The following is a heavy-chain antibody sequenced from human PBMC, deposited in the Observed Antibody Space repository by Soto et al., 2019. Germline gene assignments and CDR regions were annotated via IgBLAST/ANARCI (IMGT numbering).Heavy chain of an antibody. CDR1: GYTFNAYY. Sequence: QVRLLQSGAEVKKSGASVKVSCKASGYTFNAYYIHWMRQAPGQGLEWMGWINPDTGGTDYAQKLQGGVTMTRDTSITTAYMELASLKIDDTAVYYCARAIARDGSSWYRGGYDSWGQGTLVTVS. CDR2: INPDTGGT. V-gene: IGHV1-2*02. J-gene: IGHJ4*02. D-gene: IGHD6-13*01. CDR3: ARAIARDGSSWYRGGYDS.